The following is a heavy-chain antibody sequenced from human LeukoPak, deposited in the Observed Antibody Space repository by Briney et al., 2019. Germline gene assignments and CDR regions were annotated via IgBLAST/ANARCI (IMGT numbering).Heavy chain of an antibody. CDR2: IIPIFGTA. V-gene: IGHV1-69*05. Sequence: SVKVSCKASGGTFSSYAISWVQQAPGQGLEWMGRIIPIFGTANYAQKFQGRVTITTDESTSTAYMELSSLRSEDTAVYYCARDYYDSSGYYYAHDYWGQGTLVTVSS. J-gene: IGHJ4*02. D-gene: IGHD3-22*01. CDR3: ARDYYDSSGYYYAHDY. CDR1: GGTFSSYA.